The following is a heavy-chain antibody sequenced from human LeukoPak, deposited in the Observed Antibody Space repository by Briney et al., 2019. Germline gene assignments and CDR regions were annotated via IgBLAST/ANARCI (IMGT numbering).Heavy chain of an antibody. CDR3: ARDAAYDGSGYPDAFDI. CDR1: GGFNTHYY. J-gene: IGHJ3*02. D-gene: IGHD3-22*01. Sequence: KPSETLSLTCSVSGGFNTHYYWSWIRQPPGKGLEWVGYFNHSGSTNYNPSLKSRVTISVDTSKNHVSLKLSSVTAAETAVYYCARDAAYDGSGYPDAFDIWGQGTMATVSS. CDR2: FNHSGST. V-gene: IGHV4-59*01.